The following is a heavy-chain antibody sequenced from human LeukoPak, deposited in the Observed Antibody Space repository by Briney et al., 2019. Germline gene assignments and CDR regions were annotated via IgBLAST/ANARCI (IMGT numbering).Heavy chain of an antibody. CDR3: ASILLSSRYYFNY. CDR1: GGSISSSSYY. V-gene: IGHV4-39*01. Sequence: SETLSLTCTVSGGSISSSSYYWGWIRQPPGKGLEWIGSIYYSGSTYYNPSLKSRVTISVDTSKNQFSLKLSSVTAADTAVYYCASILLSSRYYFNYWGQGTLVTVSS. J-gene: IGHJ4*02. CDR2: IYYSGST. D-gene: IGHD2/OR15-2a*01.